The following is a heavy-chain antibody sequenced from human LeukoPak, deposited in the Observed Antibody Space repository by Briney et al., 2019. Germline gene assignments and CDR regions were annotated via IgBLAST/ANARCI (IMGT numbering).Heavy chain of an antibody. Sequence: SETLSLTCTASGDSISSYYWGWIRQPPGKGLEWIGSIYYSGSTYYNPSLKSRVTISVDTSKNQFSLKLNSVTATDTAVYYCARHYGPWGQGTLVTVSS. J-gene: IGHJ4*02. V-gene: IGHV4-39*01. D-gene: IGHD3-10*01. CDR3: ARHYGP. CDR1: GDSISSYY. CDR2: IYYSGST.